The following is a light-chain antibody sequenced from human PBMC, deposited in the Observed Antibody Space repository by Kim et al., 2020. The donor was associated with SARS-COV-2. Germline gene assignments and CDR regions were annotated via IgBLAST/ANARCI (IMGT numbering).Light chain of an antibody. J-gene: IGKJ4*01. CDR3: QQYNNWPHLI. V-gene: IGKV3-15*01. CDR2: DAS. Sequence: DIVLTQSPATLSLSPGETATLSCRASQNVVNFLAWYQQKPGQAPRLLIYDASNRATGIPARFSGSGYGTEFTLTISSLQPEDFAVYYCQQYNNWPHLIFGGGTKVDIK. CDR1: QNVVNF.